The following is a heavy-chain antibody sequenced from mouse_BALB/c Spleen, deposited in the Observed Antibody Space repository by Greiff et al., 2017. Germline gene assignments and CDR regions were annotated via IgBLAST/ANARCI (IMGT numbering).Heavy chain of an antibody. V-gene: IGHV1S81*02. Sequence: QVQLQQPGAELVKPGASVKLSCKASGYTFTSYWMHWVKQRPGQGLEWIGEINPSNGRTNYNEKCKSKSTLTVDKSSSTAYMQLSSLTSEDSAVYYCARSTPGFAYWGQGTLVTGSA. CDR1: GYTFTSYW. CDR2: INPSNGRT. CDR3: ARSTPGFAY. J-gene: IGHJ3*01.